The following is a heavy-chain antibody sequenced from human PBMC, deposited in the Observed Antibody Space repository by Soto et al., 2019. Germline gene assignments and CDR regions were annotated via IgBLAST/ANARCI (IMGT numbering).Heavy chain of an antibody. J-gene: IGHJ3*02. CDR2: ISAYNGNT. Sequence: GASVKVSCKASGYTFTSYGISWVRQAPGQGLEWMGWISAYNGNTNYAQKLQGRVTITTDTSTSTAYMELRSLRSDDTAVYYCARPYSSSWLDAFDIWGQGTMVTVSS. CDR1: GYTFTSYG. D-gene: IGHD6-13*01. CDR3: ARPYSSSWLDAFDI. V-gene: IGHV1-18*01.